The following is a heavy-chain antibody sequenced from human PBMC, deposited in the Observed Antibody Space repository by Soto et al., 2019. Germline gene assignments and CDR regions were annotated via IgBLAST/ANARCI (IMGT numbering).Heavy chain of an antibody. D-gene: IGHD6-13*01. CDR2: ISSRDTI. CDR3: ARDGGIGGWYFDL. Sequence: QVQLVESGGGLVKPGGSLRLSCAVSGFTFSDYYMSWIRQAPGKGLEWFSYISSRDTIYYADSVKGRFTISRDNAKNSLYLQMNSLRAEDTAVYYCARDGGIGGWYFDLWGRGTLVTVSS. CDR1: GFTFSDYY. V-gene: IGHV3-11*01. J-gene: IGHJ2*01.